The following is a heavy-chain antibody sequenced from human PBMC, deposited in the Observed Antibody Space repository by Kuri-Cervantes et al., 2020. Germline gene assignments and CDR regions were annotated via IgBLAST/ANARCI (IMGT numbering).Heavy chain of an antibody. CDR1: GFTFSSYA. CDR2: ISRSGDGT. J-gene: IGHJ5*02. D-gene: IGHD1-26*01. CDR3: TTEVVVRELLAWGGGDENWFDP. Sequence: GGSLRLSCAASGFTFSSYAMTWVRQAAGKGLEWVSAISRSGDGTNYADSVKGRFTIPRDNSKNTLYLQMNSLKTEDTAVYYCTTEVVVRELLAWGGGDENWFDPWGQGTLITVSS. V-gene: IGHV3-23*01.